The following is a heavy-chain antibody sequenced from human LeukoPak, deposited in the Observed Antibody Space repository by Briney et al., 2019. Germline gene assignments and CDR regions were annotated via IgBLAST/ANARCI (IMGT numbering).Heavy chain of an antibody. J-gene: IGHJ3*02. Sequence: SETLSLTCTVSGGSISSSSYYWAWIRQPPGKGLEWIGSIYYTGNTYYSPSLKSRVTISVDTSKSHFSLKLSSVTAADTAVYYCARDQTTTYYYDSSGYHDAFDIWGQGTMVTVSS. CDR3: ARDQTTTYYYDSSGYHDAFDI. CDR2: IYYTGNT. D-gene: IGHD3-22*01. V-gene: IGHV4-39*07. CDR1: GGSISSSSYY.